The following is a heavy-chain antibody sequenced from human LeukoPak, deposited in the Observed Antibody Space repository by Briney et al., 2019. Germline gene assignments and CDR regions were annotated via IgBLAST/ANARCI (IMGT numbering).Heavy chain of an antibody. V-gene: IGHV3-7*01. CDR3: ARDKKQQLVRVLDY. CDR1: GFTVSSNY. Sequence: WGSLRLSCAASGFTVSSNYMSWVRQAPGKGLEWVANIKQDGSEKYYVDSVKGRFTISRDNAKNSLYLQMNSLRAEDTAVYYCARDKKQQLVRVLDYWGQGTLVTVSS. J-gene: IGHJ4*02. D-gene: IGHD6-13*01. CDR2: IKQDGSEK.